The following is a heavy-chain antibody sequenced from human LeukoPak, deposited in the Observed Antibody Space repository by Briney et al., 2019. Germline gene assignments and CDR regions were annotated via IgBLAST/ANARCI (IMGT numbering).Heavy chain of an antibody. Sequence: SETLSLTCSVSGDSISYFYWSWIRQAAGKGVEGVGRMCSSGNNDYNASLKSRVTISADTSKNLFSLKLSSVTAADTAVYYCARAGPGYSYGYTPFSFDSWGQGTLVTVSS. CDR2: MCSSGNN. J-gene: IGHJ4*02. D-gene: IGHD5-18*01. V-gene: IGHV4-4*07. CDR1: GDSISYFY. CDR3: ARAGPGYSYGYTPFSFDS.